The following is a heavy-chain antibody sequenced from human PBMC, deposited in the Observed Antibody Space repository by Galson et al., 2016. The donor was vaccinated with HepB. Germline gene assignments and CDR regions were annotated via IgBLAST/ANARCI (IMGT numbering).Heavy chain of an antibody. CDR2: IDPSDSYT. V-gene: IGHV5-10-1*01. CDR3: ARDPSGRGDAYYGMDV. CDR1: GYSFTTYW. J-gene: IGHJ6*02. D-gene: IGHD3-10*01. Sequence: QSGAEVKKPGESLRISCKGSGYSFTTYWISWVRQTPGKGLEWMGRIDPSDSYTNYSPSFEGHVTMSAGKSISTAYLQWTSLQASDTAMYYCARDPSGRGDAYYGMDVWGQGTTVTVSS.